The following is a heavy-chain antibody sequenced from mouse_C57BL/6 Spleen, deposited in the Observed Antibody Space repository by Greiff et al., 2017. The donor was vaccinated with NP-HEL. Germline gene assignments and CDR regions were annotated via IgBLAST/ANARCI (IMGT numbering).Heavy chain of an antibody. CDR2: IDPEDGET. CDR1: GFNIRDYY. D-gene: IGHD1-1*01. Sequence: VQLKQSGAELVKPGASVKLSCTASGFNIRDYYMHWVKQRTEQGLEWIGRIDPEDGETKYAPKFQGKATITADTSSNTAYLQLSSLTSEDTAVYYCAFITTVVATEGFDYWGQGTTLTVSS. J-gene: IGHJ2*01. CDR3: AFITTVVATEGFDY. V-gene: IGHV14-2*01.